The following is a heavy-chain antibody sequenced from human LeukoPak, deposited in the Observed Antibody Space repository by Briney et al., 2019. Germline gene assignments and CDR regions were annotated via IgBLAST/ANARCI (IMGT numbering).Heavy chain of an antibody. V-gene: IGHV3-30*02. Sequence: GGSLRLSCATSGFTFSSYGMHWVRQAPGKGLEWVALTRYDGRKEIYADSVRGRFTISRDISKKAVYLQMTSLRVEDTAVYYCAKDPSGNYGAWRDWGQGTLVTISS. CDR3: AKDPSGNYGAWRD. CDR1: GFTFSSYG. CDR2: TRYDGRKE. J-gene: IGHJ4*02. D-gene: IGHD4-11*01.